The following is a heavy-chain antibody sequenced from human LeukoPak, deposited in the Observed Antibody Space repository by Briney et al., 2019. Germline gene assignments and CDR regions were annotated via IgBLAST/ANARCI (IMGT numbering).Heavy chain of an antibody. J-gene: IGHJ3*02. CDR1: GFTFSRYG. Sequence: GGSLRLSCAASGFTFSRYGIHWVRQAPGKGLEWVAFIQYDGHDFYYADSVRGRFTISRDNSKNILSLQMNSLRAEDTAVYYCAREMTTPDDAFDIWGQGTMVTVSS. CDR3: AREMTTPDDAFDI. D-gene: IGHD4-11*01. V-gene: IGHV3-30*02. CDR2: IQYDGHDF.